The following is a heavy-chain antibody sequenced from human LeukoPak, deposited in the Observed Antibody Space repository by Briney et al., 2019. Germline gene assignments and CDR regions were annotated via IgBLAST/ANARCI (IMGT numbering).Heavy chain of an antibody. J-gene: IGHJ6*03. Sequence: GGSLRLSCAASGFTFSSYAMHWVRQAPGKGLEWVAVISYDGSNKYYADSVKGRFTISRDSSKNTLYLQMNSLRAEDTAVYYCARDGEQWLVYYYYYMDVWGKGTTVTVSS. CDR3: ARDGEQWLVYYYYYMDV. CDR1: GFTFSSYA. D-gene: IGHD6-19*01. V-gene: IGHV3-30*01. CDR2: ISYDGSNK.